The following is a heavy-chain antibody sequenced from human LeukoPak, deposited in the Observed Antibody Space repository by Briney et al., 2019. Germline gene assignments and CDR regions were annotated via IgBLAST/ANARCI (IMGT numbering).Heavy chain of an antibody. D-gene: IGHD2-2*01. V-gene: IGHV4-59*08. J-gene: IGHJ4*02. CDR1: GGTISPYY. CDR2: IYYSGTT. Sequence: SETLSLTCSVSGGTISPYYWSWIRQPPGKGLEWVGYIYYSGTTDFNPSLKNRVTISLDTSKNQFSLKLISMTAADTAVYYCARGTYISSTWYYFDHWGQGTLVTVSS. CDR3: ARGTYISSTWYYFDH.